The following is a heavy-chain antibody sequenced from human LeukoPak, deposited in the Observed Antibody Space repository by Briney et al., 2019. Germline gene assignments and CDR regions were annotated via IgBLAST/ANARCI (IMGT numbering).Heavy chain of an antibody. J-gene: IGHJ4*02. CDR2: IIPIFGTA. CDR3: ARAPDDSSGYLALTMDY. CDR1: GGTFSSYA. D-gene: IGHD3-22*01. V-gene: IGHV1-69*13. Sequence: ASVNVSCKASGGTFSSYAISWVRQAPGQGLEWMGGIIPIFGTANYAQKFQGRVTITADESTSTAYMELSSLRSEDTAVYYCARAPDDSSGYLALTMDYWGQGTLVTVSS.